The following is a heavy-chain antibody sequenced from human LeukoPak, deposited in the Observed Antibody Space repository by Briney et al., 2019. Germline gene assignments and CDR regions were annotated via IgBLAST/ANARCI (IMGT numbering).Heavy chain of an antibody. CDR2: ISSSGSTI. J-gene: IGHJ5*02. CDR3: ARPVRGYSYGYGFDP. V-gene: IGHV3-48*04. D-gene: IGHD5-18*01. CDR1: GFTFSSYS. Sequence: GGSLRLSCAASGFTFSSYSMNWVRQAPGKGLEWVSYISSSGSTIYYADSVKGRFTISRDNAKNSLYLQMNSLGAEDTAVYYCARPVRGYSYGYGFDPWGQGTLVTVSS.